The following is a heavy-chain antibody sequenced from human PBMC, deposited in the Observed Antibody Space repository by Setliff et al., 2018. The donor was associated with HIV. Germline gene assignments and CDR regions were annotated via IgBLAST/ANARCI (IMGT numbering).Heavy chain of an antibody. D-gene: IGHD2-15*01. CDR1: GGSFSDYY. V-gene: IGHV4-34*01. CDR2: IDHRGGP. J-gene: IGHJ4*02. CDR3: ARVALLNDHILTAPEYVDI. Sequence: SETLSLTCGIYGGSFSDYYWSWIRQPPGKGLEWIGEIDHRGGPKYNPSLNSRVTMSVDKSRNQFSLKLSSVTASDTAVYYCARVALLNDHILTAPEYVDIWGQGTQVTV.